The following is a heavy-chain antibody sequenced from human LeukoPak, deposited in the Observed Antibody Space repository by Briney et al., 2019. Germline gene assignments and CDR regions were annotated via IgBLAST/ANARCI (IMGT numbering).Heavy chain of an antibody. J-gene: IGHJ5*02. Sequence: PGTSLRLSCAASGFTFSSNDMHWVRQAPGKGLEWVAVIWYDGNNKYYADSVKGRFTISRDNSKNTLFLQMSSLRAEDTAVYYCATDAGHWFDPWGQGTLVTVSS. V-gene: IGHV3-33*01. CDR2: IWYDGNNK. CDR3: ATDAGHWFDP. CDR1: GFTFSSND.